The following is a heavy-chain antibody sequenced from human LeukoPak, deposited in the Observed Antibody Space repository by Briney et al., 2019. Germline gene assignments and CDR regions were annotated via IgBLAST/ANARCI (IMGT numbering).Heavy chain of an antibody. CDR3: ARDEYRSRWLHP. J-gene: IGHJ5*02. D-gene: IGHD5-24*01. Sequence: PGGSLRLPCAASGFTFSSYWMIWVRLAPGKGREWVANIKGEGSEKWYADSVKGRFTISRDNAQNSVHLQMNSLRAEDTAVYHCARDEYRSRWLHPWGQGTLVTVTS. V-gene: IGHV3-7*01. CDR2: IKGEGSEK. CDR1: GFTFSSYW.